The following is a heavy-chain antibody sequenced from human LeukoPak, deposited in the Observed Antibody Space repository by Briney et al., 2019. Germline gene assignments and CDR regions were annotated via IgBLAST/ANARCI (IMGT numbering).Heavy chain of an antibody. D-gene: IGHD6-13*01. CDR1: GGTFSSYA. V-gene: IGHV1-69*13. Sequence: SVKVSCKASGGTFSSYAISWVRQAPGQGLEWMGGIIPIFGTANYAQKFQGRVTITADESTSTAYMELSSLRSEDTAVYYCATEAPKAAEWGDWGQGTLVTVSS. CDR3: ATEAPKAAEWGD. CDR2: IIPIFGTA. J-gene: IGHJ4*02.